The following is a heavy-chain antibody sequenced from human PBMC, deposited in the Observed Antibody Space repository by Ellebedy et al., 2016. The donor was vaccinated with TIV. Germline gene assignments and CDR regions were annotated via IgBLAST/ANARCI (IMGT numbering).Heavy chain of an antibody. CDR1: GGSFSGYY. V-gene: IGHV4-34*01. Sequence: SETLSLTCAVYGGSFSGYYWSWIRQPPGKGLEWIGEINHSGSTNYNPSLKSRVTISVDTSQNQFSLKLSSVTAADTAVYFCATSVGGGYNSHYHYGTDVWGQGTTVTVSS. CDR3: ATSVGGGYNSHYHYGTDV. D-gene: IGHD5-24*01. CDR2: INHSGST. J-gene: IGHJ6*02.